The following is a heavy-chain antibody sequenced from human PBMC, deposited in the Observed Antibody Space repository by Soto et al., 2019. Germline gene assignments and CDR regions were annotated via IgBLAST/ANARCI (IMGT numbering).Heavy chain of an antibody. CDR2: IRYDGSHE. V-gene: IGHV3-30*02. D-gene: IGHD6-19*01. CDR3: VRQLYSSGWAAVSP. CDR1: GLTFINYA. J-gene: IGHJ5*02. Sequence: PGGSLRLSCAASGLTFINYAMHWVRQAPGKGLEWVAVIRYDGSHENYADSVKGRFTISRDNSKNILYLQMNSLRAEDTALYYCVRQLYSSGWAAVSPWGQGTLVTVSS.